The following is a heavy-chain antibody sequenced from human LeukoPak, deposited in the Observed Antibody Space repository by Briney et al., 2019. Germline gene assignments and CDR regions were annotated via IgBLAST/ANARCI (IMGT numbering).Heavy chain of an antibody. CDR2: IYSGGST. CDR1: GFTVSSNC. CDR3: ARALPYGGYDY. D-gene: IGHD5-12*01. J-gene: IGHJ4*02. V-gene: IGHV3-53*01. Sequence: PGGSLRLSCAASGFTVSSNCMSWVRQAPGKGLEWVSVIYSGGSTYYADSVKGRFTISRDNSKNTLYLQMNSLRAEDTAVYYCARALPYGGYDYWGQGTLVTVSS.